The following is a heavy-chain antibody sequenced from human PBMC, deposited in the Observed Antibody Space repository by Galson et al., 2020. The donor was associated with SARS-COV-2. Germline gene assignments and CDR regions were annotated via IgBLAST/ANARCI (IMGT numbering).Heavy chain of an antibody. D-gene: IGHD6-6*01. V-gene: IGHV4-34*01. J-gene: IGHJ6*03. CDR3: ARALRIAARGKPWLNDHYYHFMDV. Sequence: SETLSLTCAVYGGSFSAYYWTWIRQPPGKGLDWIGEIDHSGDTNYNPSLKSRVPISVDTSKNQFSLKLTSVTAADTARYYCARALRIAARGKPWLNDHYYHFMDVWDKGAPVTVSS. CDR2: IDHSGDT. CDR1: GGSFSAYY.